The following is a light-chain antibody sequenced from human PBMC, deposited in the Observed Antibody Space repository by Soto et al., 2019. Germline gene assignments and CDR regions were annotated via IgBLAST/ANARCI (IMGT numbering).Light chain of an antibody. CDR3: QHDNSYPEA. V-gene: IGKV3-20*01. CDR1: QRVSSSY. CDR2: GAS. Sequence: EIVLTQSPGTLSLSPGERAPLSCRASQRVSSSYLAWYQQKTGQAPRXXXYGASSRATGIPDRFSVSGSGTEFTLTISRRKPDDFATYYCQHDNSYPEAFGQGTKVDNK. J-gene: IGKJ1*01.